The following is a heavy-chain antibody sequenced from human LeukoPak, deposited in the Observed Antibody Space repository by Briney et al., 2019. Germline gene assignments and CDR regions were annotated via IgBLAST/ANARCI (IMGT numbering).Heavy chain of an antibody. D-gene: IGHD6-19*01. J-gene: IGHJ4*02. CDR2: IKGKIDGGAI. CDR1: GFIFSNAW. V-gene: IGHV3-15*01. Sequence: PGGSLRLPCEASGFIFSNAWMSWVRQAPGKGLEWVGRIKGKIDGGAIDYAAPVKGRFTISREDSENTLSLQMNSLKSEDTAVYYCTTDLVVAGFENFDYWGQGTLVTVSS. CDR3: TTDLVVAGFENFDY.